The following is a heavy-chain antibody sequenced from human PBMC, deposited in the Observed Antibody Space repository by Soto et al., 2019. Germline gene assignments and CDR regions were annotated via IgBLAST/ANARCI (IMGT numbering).Heavy chain of an antibody. J-gene: IGHJ4*02. CDR1: GHTFTSYA. D-gene: IGHD6-13*01. V-gene: IGHV1-58*02. CDR2: IVVGSGNT. CDR3: AAGPAAGTNYFDY. Sequence: GASVKVSCKASGHTFTSYAMHWVRHAPGQRLEWMGWIVVGSGNTNYAQKFQERVTITRDMSTSTAYMELSSLRSEDTAVYYCAAGPAAGTNYFDYWGQGTLVTVSS.